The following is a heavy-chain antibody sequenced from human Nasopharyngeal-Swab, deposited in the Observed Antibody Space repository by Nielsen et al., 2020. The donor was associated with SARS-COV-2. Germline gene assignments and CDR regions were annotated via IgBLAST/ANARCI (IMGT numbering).Heavy chain of an antibody. D-gene: IGHD6-19*01. CDR3: ARPGGYSSGRVDY. CDR1: GYSFTSYW. Sequence: GGSLRLSCKGSGYSFTSYWIGWVRQMPGKGLEWMGIIYPGDSDTRYSPSFQGQVTISADKSISTAYLQWSSLKASDTAMYHCARPGGYSSGRVDYWGQGTLVTVSS. CDR2: IYPGDSDT. J-gene: IGHJ4*02. V-gene: IGHV5-51*01.